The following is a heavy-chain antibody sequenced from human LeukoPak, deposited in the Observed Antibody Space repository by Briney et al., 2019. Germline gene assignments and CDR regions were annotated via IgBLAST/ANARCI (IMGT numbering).Heavy chain of an antibody. CDR1: GFTFSSYA. D-gene: IGHD6-19*01. CDR2: ISGSGAST. CDR3: AKGASSGWLLYWFDP. Sequence: GGSLRLSCAASGFTFSSYAMTWVRQTPKEGLEWVSAISGSGASTYYTDSVKGRFTISRDNSKNTLYLQMNTLRAEDTAVYYCAKGASSGWLLYWFDPWGQGTLVTVSS. J-gene: IGHJ5*02. V-gene: IGHV3-23*01.